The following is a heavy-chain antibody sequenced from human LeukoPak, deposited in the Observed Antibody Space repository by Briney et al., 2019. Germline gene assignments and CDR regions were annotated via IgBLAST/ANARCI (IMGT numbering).Heavy chain of an antibody. Sequence: GASVKVSCKASGGTFSSYAISWVRQAPGQGLEWLGWMHPNSGGASYAQKFQGRVTMTRDTSSSTAYMQLTSLISDDTAVYYCARGNAFGSWGQGTLVTVSS. J-gene: IGHJ4*02. D-gene: IGHD1-1*01. CDR3: ARGNAFGS. CDR2: MHPNSGGA. CDR1: GGTFSSYA. V-gene: IGHV1-2*02.